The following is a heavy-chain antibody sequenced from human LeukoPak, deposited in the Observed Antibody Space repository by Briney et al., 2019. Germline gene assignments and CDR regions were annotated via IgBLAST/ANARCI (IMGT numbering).Heavy chain of an antibody. Sequence: GGSLRLSCAASGFTFSNYAMRWVRQAPGKGREGVCAITGSGGNTFYADSVEGRFTISRDNSKNTVFLQMSSLRAEDTAAYYCAKWGDYDVLTGYYVSDYWGQGTLVTVSS. J-gene: IGHJ4*02. CDR3: AKWGDYDVLTGYYVSDY. D-gene: IGHD3-9*01. CDR1: GFTFSNYA. V-gene: IGHV3-23*01. CDR2: ITGSGGNT.